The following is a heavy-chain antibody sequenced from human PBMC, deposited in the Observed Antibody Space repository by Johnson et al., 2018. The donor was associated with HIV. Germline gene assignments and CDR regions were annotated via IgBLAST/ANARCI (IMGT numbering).Heavy chain of an antibody. V-gene: IGHV3-30*04. Sequence: QVQLLESGGGVVQPGRSLRLSCAASGFTFSSYAMHWVRQAPGKGLEWVAVISYDGSNKYYADSVKGRFTISRDNSKNTLYLQMNSLRAEDTAVYYCARDSVIGGIELSRPDAFDIWGQGTMVTVSS. CDR3: ARDSVIGGIELSRPDAFDI. J-gene: IGHJ3*02. CDR2: ISYDGSNK. CDR1: GFTFSSYA. D-gene: IGHD2/OR15-2a*01.